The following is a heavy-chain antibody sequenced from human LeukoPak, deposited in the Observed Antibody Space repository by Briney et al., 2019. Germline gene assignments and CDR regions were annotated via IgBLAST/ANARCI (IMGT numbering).Heavy chain of an antibody. CDR1: GYTFTSYD. Sequence: ASVKVSCKASGYTFTSYDINWVRQATGQGLEWMGWMNPNSGNTGYAQKFQGRVTMTTDTSTSTAYMELRSLRSDDTAVYYCARDYYDSSGYHTTNWFDPWGQGTLVTVSS. D-gene: IGHD3-22*01. CDR3: ARDYYDSSGYHTTNWFDP. CDR2: MNPNSGNT. V-gene: IGHV1-8*01. J-gene: IGHJ5*02.